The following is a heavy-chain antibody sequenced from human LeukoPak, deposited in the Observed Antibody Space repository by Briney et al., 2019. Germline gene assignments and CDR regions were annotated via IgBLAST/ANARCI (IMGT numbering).Heavy chain of an antibody. CDR3: ARHAGDWRGNYYYYYYMDV. D-gene: IGHD3-10*01. CDR1: GGSISSSSYY. Sequence: PSETLSLTCTVSGGSISSSSYYWGWIRQPPGKGLEWIGSIHYSGSTYYNPSLKSRVTISVDTSKNQFSLKLSSVTAADTAVYYCARHAGDWRGNYYYYYYMDVWGKGTTVTISS. CDR2: IHYSGST. J-gene: IGHJ6*03. V-gene: IGHV4-39*01.